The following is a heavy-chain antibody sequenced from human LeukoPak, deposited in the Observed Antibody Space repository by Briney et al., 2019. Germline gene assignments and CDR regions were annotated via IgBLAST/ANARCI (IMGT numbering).Heavy chain of an antibody. D-gene: IGHD3-10*01. J-gene: IGHJ4*02. CDR3: AREITMVRGATFDY. CDR1: GFTVSSNC. Sequence: PGGSLRLSCAASGFTVSSNCMSWVRQAPGKGLEWVSVIYSGGSTYYADSVKGRFTISRDNSKNTLYLQMNSLRAEDTAVYYCAREITMVRGATFDYWGQGTLVTVSS. CDR2: IYSGGST. V-gene: IGHV3-66*01.